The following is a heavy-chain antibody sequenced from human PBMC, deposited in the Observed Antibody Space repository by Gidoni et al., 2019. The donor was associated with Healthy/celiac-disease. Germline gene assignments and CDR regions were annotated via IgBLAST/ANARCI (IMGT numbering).Heavy chain of an antibody. J-gene: IGHJ6*02. CDR2: INAGNGNT. Sequence: QVQLVQSGAEVKKPGASVKVSCKASGYTFTTYAMHWVRQAPGQRLEWMGWINAGNGNTKYSQKFQGRVTITRDTSASTAYMELSSLRSEDTAVYYCARVGLPYSSSSSYYYYGMDVWGQGTTVTVSS. D-gene: IGHD6-13*01. V-gene: IGHV1-3*01. CDR1: GYTFTTYA. CDR3: ARVGLPYSSSSSYYYYGMDV.